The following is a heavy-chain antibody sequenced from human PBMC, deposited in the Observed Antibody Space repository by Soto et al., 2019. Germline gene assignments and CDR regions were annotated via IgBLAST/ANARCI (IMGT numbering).Heavy chain of an antibody. J-gene: IGHJ4*02. CDR1: GYTLTGLS. V-gene: IGHV1-24*01. Sequence: ASVKVSCKVSGYTLTGLSMHWVRQAPGKGLEWMGGFDPEDGETIYAQKFQGRVTMTEDTSTDTAYMELSSLRSEDTAVYYCATDVLLYSSSFRFDYWGQGTLVTVSS. CDR3: ATDVLLYSSSFRFDY. D-gene: IGHD6-6*01. CDR2: FDPEDGET.